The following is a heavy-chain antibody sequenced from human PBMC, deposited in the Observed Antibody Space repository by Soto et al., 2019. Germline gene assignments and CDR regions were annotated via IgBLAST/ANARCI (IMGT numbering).Heavy chain of an antibody. J-gene: IGHJ4*02. V-gene: IGHV4-39*01. CDR2: IDYNGVT. CDR1: VGSIYRSGYY. Sequence: NPSETLSLTCTVSVGSIYRSGYYWGWILQPPGRGLEWIGNIDYNGVTYSNPSLKSRVTISRDTSKNQFSLKLTSVTAADTALYYCGKVLVGATGHTDSDSWGPGTLVTSPQ. D-gene: IGHD2-15*01. CDR3: GKVLVGATGHTDSDS.